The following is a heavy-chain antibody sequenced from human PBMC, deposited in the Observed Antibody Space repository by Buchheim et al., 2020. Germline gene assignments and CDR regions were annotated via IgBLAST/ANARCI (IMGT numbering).Heavy chain of an antibody. CDR3: AKDGGTVTMNRGVMISYGMDV. Sequence: QVQLVESGGGVVQPGRSLRLSCVGSGFSFSSFGMNWVRRAPGKGLEWVAVISYDGRNDYEADSVKGRFTISRDNYKNTLYLQMNSLTADDTAVYYCAKDGGTVTMNRGVMISYGMDVWGQGTT. V-gene: IGHV3-30*18. D-gene: IGHD3-10*01. J-gene: IGHJ6*02. CDR1: GFSFSSFG. CDR2: ISYDGRND.